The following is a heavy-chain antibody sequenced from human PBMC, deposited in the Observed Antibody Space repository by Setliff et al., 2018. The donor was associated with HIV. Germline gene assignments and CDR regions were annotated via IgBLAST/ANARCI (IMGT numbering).Heavy chain of an antibody. V-gene: IGHV3-15*01. CDR1: GITFGHAW. D-gene: IGHD3-10*01. J-gene: IGHJ4*02. CDR2: IKSKADGGAT. CDR3: TTDLIIRGVIIDGALR. Sequence: RLSCAVSGITFGHAWMSWVRQAPGKGLEWVGRIKSKADGGATDYAAPVKGRFSISRDDSKNMLYLQMNSLETEDTAVYYCTTDLIIRGVIIDGALRWGQGTLVTVSS.